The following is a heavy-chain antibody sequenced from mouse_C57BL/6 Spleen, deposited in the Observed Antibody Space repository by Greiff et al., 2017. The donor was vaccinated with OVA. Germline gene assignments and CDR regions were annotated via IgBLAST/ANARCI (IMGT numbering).Heavy chain of an antibody. J-gene: IGHJ2*01. CDR3: ARVDYYYAAYCFDY. D-gene: IGHD1-1*01. CDR2: IYPGDGDT. V-gene: IGHV1-80*01. Sequence: QVQLQQSGAELVKPGASVKISCKASGYAFSSYWMNWVKQRPGKGLEWIGQIYPGDGDTNYNGKFKGKATLTADKSSSTAYMQLSSLTSEDSAVYFCARVDYYYAAYCFDYWGQGTTLTVSS. CDR1: GYAFSSYW.